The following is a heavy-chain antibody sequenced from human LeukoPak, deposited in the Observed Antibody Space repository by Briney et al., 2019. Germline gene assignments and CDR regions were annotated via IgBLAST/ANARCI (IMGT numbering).Heavy chain of an antibody. J-gene: IGHJ4*02. CDR1: GFTFSSHW. D-gene: IGHD6-19*01. CDR3: ATGRAVHLFDY. CDR2: VKGDGGEK. V-gene: IGHV3-7*03. Sequence: PGGSLRLSCAASGFTFSSHWMSWVRQAPGKGLEWVSNVKGDGGEKYYVDSVKGRFTISRDNAKNTLYLQMNSLRAEDTAVYYCATGRAVHLFDYWGQGTLVTVSS.